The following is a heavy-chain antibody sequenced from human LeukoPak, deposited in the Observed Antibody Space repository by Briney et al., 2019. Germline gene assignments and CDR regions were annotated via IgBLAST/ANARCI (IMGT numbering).Heavy chain of an antibody. D-gene: IGHD4-11*01. CDR1: GGSISSYY. Sequence: KPSETLSLTCTVSGGSISSYYWSWIRQPAGKGLEWIGRIYTSGSTNYNPSLKSQVTMSVDTSKNQFSLKLSSVTAADTAVYYCARETSLTTVTTQKDYYYYYMDVWGKGTTVTVPS. V-gene: IGHV4-4*07. CDR2: IYTSGST. CDR3: ARETSLTTVTTQKDYYYYYMDV. J-gene: IGHJ6*03.